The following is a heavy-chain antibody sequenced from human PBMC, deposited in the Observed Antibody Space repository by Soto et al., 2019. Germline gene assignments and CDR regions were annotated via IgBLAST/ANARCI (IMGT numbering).Heavy chain of an antibody. Sequence: SETLSLTCTVSGGSISSGGYYWSWIRQHPGKGLEWIGYIYYSGSTYYNPSLKSRVTISVDTSKNQFSLKLSSVTAADTAVYYCARDRYDSSGYYFDYWGQGTMVTVS. J-gene: IGHJ4*02. CDR1: GGSISSGGYY. D-gene: IGHD3-22*01. CDR3: ARDRYDSSGYYFDY. CDR2: IYYSGST. V-gene: IGHV4-31*03.